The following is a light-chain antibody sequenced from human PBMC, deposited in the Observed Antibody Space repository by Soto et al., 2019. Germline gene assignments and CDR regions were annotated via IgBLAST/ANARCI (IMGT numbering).Light chain of an antibody. CDR3: QQYDSSPWK. V-gene: IGKV3-20*01. CDR2: GAS. CDR1: QSVSSSF. Sequence: EIVLTQSPGTLSLSPGERATLSCRASQSVSSSFLAWYQQKPGQAPRLLIYGASSRDTGIPDRFSGSGSGTGFTLTIRRLEPEDFVVYYCQQYDSSPWKISQATKVDIK. J-gene: IGKJ1*01.